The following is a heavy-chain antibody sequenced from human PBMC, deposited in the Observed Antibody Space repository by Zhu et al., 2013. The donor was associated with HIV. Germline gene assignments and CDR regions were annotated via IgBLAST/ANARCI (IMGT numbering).Heavy chain of an antibody. CDR3: ARHLGRLRFVFDY. D-gene: IGHD5-12*01. Sequence: QVQLVQSGAEVKRPGASVKVSCKASGYTFTDHYLHWVRQAPGQGLEWMGWIGAHNGHTQSAQEFQGRVTLTTDTFTRTAYLELRSLRYDDAAVYYCARHLGRLRFVFDYWGQGTLVTVSS. CDR1: GYTFTDHY. J-gene: IGHJ4*02. CDR2: IGAHNGHT. V-gene: IGHV1-18*04.